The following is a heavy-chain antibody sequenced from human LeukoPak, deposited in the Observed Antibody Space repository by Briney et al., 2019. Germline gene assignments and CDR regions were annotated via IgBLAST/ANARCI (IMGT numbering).Heavy chain of an antibody. J-gene: IGHJ5*02. Sequence: ASVKVSCKASGYTFTGQYMHWVRQAPGQGLEWMGWINPNSGATDYAQKFQGRVALTRDTSINTVYMELNSLRYDDTAVYYCARDRRVRGTTTRWLDPWGQGTLVTVSS. CDR2: INPNSGAT. CDR1: GYTFTGQY. V-gene: IGHV1-2*02. CDR3: ARDRRVRGTTTRWLDP. D-gene: IGHD3-10*01.